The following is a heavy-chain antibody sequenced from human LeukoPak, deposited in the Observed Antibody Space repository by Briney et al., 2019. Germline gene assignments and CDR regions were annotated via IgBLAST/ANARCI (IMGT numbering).Heavy chain of an antibody. CDR2: IYTSGST. CDR1: GGSISSYY. V-gene: IGHV4-4*07. CDR3: ASGYYYDSSGYYKSDY. J-gene: IGHJ4*02. D-gene: IGHD3-22*01. Sequence: SETLSLTCTVSGGSISSYYWSWIRQPAGKGLEWIGRIYTSGSTNYNPSLKSRVTISVDTSKNQFSLKLSSVTAADTAVYYCASGYYYDSSGYYKSDYWGQGTLVTVSS.